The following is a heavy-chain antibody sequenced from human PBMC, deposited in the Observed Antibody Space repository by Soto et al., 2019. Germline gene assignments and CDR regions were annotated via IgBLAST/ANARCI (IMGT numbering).Heavy chain of an antibody. J-gene: IGHJ4*02. CDR1: GFTFSSYG. V-gene: IGHV3-30*03. D-gene: IGHD4-17*01. Sequence: QVQLVESGGGVVQPGRSLRLSCAASGFTFSSYGMHWVRQAPGKGLEWVAVISYDGSNKYYADSVKGRFTISRDNSKNTLYLQMNSLRAEDTAVYYCATAGDYGDYEARWYRYWGQGTLVTVSS. CDR3: ATAGDYGDYEARWYRY. CDR2: ISYDGSNK.